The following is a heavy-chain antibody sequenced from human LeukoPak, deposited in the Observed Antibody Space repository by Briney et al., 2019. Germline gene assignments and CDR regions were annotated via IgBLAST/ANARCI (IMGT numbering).Heavy chain of an antibody. V-gene: IGHV4-39*01. CDR2: IYYSGST. CDR1: GGSISSSSYY. Sequence: SETLFLTCTVSGGSISSSSYYWGWIRQPPGKGLEWIGSIYYSGSTYYNPSLKSRVTISVDTSKNQFSLKLSSVTAADTAVYYCARPSMVGATEDYWGQGTLVTVSS. D-gene: IGHD1-26*01. CDR3: ARPSMVGATEDY. J-gene: IGHJ4*02.